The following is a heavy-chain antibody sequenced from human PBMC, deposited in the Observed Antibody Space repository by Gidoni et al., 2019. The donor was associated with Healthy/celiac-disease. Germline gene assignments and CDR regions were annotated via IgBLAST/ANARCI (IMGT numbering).Heavy chain of an antibody. CDR2: ISWNSGSI. J-gene: IGHJ4*02. V-gene: IGHV3-9*01. D-gene: IGHD1-7*01. CDR1: GFTFDDYA. Sequence: EVQLVESGGGLVQPGRSLRLSCAASGFTFDDYAMHGVRQAPGKGLEWVSGISWNSGSIGYADSVKGRFTISRDNAKNSLYLQMNSLRAEDTALYYCAKDITGTTEYFDYWGQGTLVTVSS. CDR3: AKDITGTTEYFDY.